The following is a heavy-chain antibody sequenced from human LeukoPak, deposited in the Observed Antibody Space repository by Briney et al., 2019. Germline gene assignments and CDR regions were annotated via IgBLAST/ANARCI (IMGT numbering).Heavy chain of an antibody. CDR1: GYTFTSYG. Sequence: ASVKVSCKASGYTFTSYGISWVRQAPGQGLEWMGWISAYNGNTNYAQKLQGRVTMTTDTSTSTAYMELRSLRSDDTAVYYCARDGRRAAYCGGDCYSAYWGQGTLVTVSS. CDR2: ISAYNGNT. J-gene: IGHJ4*02. D-gene: IGHD2-21*02. CDR3: ARDGRRAAYCGGDCYSAY. V-gene: IGHV1-18*01.